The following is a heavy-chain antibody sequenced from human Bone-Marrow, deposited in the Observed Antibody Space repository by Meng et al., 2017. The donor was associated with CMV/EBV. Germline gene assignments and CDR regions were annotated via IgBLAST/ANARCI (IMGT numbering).Heavy chain of an antibody. D-gene: IGHD4-17*01. CDR1: GDFITSNY. V-gene: IGHV4-59*01. CDR3: ARLSYGEHYYYGMDV. J-gene: IGHJ6*02. Sequence: ESLKISCTVSGDFITSNYWTWIRQPPGKGLEWIGSIYHSGNSYYNPSLKSRVTISVDTSKNQFSLKLSSVTAADTAVYYCARLSYGEHYYYGMDVWGQGTTVTVSS. CDR2: IYHSGNS.